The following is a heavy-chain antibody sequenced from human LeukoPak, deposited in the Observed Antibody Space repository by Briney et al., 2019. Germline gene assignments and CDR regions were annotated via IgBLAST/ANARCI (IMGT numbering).Heavy chain of an antibody. CDR1: GFTFSDYY. CDR3: ARDGWFGELGD. CDR2: ISSSGSTI. V-gene: IGHV3-11*01. D-gene: IGHD3-10*01. Sequence: GGPLRLSCAASGFTFSDYYMSWIRQAPGKGLEWVSYISSSGSTIYYADSVKGRFTISRDNAKNSLYLQINGLRAEDTAVYYCARDGWFGELGDWGQGTLVTVSS. J-gene: IGHJ4*02.